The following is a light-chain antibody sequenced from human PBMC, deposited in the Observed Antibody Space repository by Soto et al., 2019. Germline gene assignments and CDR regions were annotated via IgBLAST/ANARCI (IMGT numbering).Light chain of an antibody. CDR2: AAS. Sequence: IQLTQSPSPLSASVGDRVTITCRASQGISSYLAWYQQKPGKAPKLLIYAASSLQSGVPSRFSGSGSGTDFTLTISSLQPEDVATYYCQKYNSALRTFGQGTKVDI. J-gene: IGKJ1*01. CDR3: QKYNSALRT. CDR1: QGISSY. V-gene: IGKV1-27*01.